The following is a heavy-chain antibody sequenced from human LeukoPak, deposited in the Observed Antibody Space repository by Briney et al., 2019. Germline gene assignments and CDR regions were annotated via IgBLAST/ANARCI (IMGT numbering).Heavy chain of an antibody. CDR3: ARDLHHGMDV. Sequence: GGSLRLSCTASGFTFSSYSMNWVRQAPGKGLEWVSSISSSSSYIYYADSMKGRFTISRDNAKNSLYLQMNSLRAEDTAVYYCARDLHHGMDVWGQGTTVTVSS. CDR1: GFTFSSYS. CDR2: ISSSSSYI. V-gene: IGHV3-21*01. J-gene: IGHJ6*02. D-gene: IGHD4-11*01.